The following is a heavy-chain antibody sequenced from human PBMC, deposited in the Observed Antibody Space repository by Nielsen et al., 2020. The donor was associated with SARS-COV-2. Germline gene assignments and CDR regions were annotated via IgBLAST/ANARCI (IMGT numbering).Heavy chain of an antibody. CDR3: ARDRQYSGYDSEYNWFDP. V-gene: IGHV4-39*02. D-gene: IGHD5-12*01. Sequence: SETLSLTCTVSGGSISSSSYYWGWIRQPPGKGLEWIGSIYYSGSTYYNPSLKSRVTISVDTSKNQFSLKLSSVTAADTAVYYCARDRQYSGYDSEYNWFDPWGQGTLVTVSS. CDR2: IYYSGST. CDR1: GGSISSSSYY. J-gene: IGHJ5*02.